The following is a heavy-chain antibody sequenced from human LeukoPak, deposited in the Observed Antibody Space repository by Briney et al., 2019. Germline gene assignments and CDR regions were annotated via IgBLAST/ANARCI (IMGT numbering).Heavy chain of an antibody. J-gene: IGHJ6*02. CDR1: GGSISSSSYY. V-gene: IGHV4-39*07. Sequence: HSETLSLTCTVSGGSISSSSYYWGWIRQPPGKGLEWIGSIYYSGSTYYNPSLKSRVTISVDTSKNQFSLKVSSVTAADTAVYYCARDTGHQLSRRNYYAMDVWGQGTTVTVSS. CDR3: ARDTGHQLSRRNYYAMDV. D-gene: IGHD2-2*01. CDR2: IYYSGST.